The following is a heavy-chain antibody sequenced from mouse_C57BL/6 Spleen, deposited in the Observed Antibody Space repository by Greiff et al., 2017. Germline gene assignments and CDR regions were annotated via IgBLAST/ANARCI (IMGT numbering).Heavy chain of an antibody. CDR3: ARPYYYGSTYYFDY. D-gene: IGHD1-1*01. V-gene: IGHV1-26*01. CDR1: GYTFTDYY. J-gene: IGHJ2*01. CDR2: INPNNGGT. Sequence: VQLQQSGPELVKPGASVKISCKASGYTFTDYYMNWVKQSHGKSLEWMGDINPNNGGTSYNQKFKGKVTLTVDKSSSTAYMELRSLTSEDSAVYYCARPYYYGSTYYFDYWGQGTTLTVSS.